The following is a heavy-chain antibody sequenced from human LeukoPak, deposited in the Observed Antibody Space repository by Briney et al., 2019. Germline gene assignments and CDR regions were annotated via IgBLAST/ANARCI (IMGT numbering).Heavy chain of an antibody. D-gene: IGHD5-18*01. CDR1: GCSISSYY. J-gene: IGHJ4*02. Sequence: SETLSLTCTVSGCSISSYYWSWIRQPPGKGLEWIGDIYYSGSTNYNPSLKSRVTISVDTSKNQFSLKLRSVTAADTAVYYCARGGAIQLWRTYFDYWGQGTLVTVSS. V-gene: IGHV4-59*08. CDR3: ARGGAIQLWRTYFDY. CDR2: IYYSGST.